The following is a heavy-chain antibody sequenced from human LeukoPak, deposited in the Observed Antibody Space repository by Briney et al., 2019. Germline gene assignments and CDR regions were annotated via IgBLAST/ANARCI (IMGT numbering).Heavy chain of an antibody. Sequence: GGSLKLSCAASGFIFSSYGMNWVRQAPGKGLEWVSSITSSSTYIYYVDSVKGGFTISRDNAKNSLYLQMNSLRAEDTALYYCARDTYESSGSLDYWGQGTLVTVSS. CDR2: ITSSSTYI. CDR1: GFIFSSYG. D-gene: IGHD3-22*01. J-gene: IGHJ4*02. CDR3: ARDTYESSGSLDY. V-gene: IGHV3-21*01.